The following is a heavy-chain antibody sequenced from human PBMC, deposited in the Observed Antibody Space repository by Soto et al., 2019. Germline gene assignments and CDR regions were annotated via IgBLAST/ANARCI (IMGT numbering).Heavy chain of an antibody. D-gene: IGHD2-15*01. CDR1: GGTFSSYT. V-gene: IGHV1-69*02. J-gene: IGHJ4*02. Sequence: QVQLVQSGAEVKKPGSSVKVSCKASGGTFSSYTISWVRQAPGQGLEWLGRILPILGMANYAQKFQGRVTITADKSTSTAYMELSSLRSEDTAVYYCARAPCSGGSCYSEDYWGQGTLVTVSS. CDR2: ILPILGMA. CDR3: ARAPCSGGSCYSEDY.